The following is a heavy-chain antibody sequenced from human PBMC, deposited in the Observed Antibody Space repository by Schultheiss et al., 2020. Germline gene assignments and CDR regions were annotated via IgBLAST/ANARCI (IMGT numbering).Heavy chain of an antibody. CDR2: IYYSGST. CDR3: ARDRLNGVGDYYYYYYMDV. Sequence: SETLSLTCTVSGGSISSSSYYWGWIRQPPGKGLEWIGSIYYSGSTYYNPSLKSRVTISVDTSKNQFSLKLSSVTAADTAVYYCARDRLNGVGDYYYYYYMDVWGKGTTVTVYS. V-gene: IGHV4-39*02. J-gene: IGHJ6*03. CDR1: GGSISSSSYY. D-gene: IGHD3-10*01.